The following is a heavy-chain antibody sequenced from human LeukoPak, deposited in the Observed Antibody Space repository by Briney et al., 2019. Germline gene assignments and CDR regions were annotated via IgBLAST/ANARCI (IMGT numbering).Heavy chain of an antibody. Sequence: ASVKVSCKASGCTFTSYGLSWVRQAPGQGLEWMGWINTYNGNTNYAQKLQGRVTMTTDTSTSTAYMEVRSLRSDDTAVYYCARIGVDCSGSTCSYHYWGQGTLVTVSS. V-gene: IGHV1-18*01. J-gene: IGHJ4*02. D-gene: IGHD2-2*01. CDR1: GCTFTSYG. CDR3: ARIGVDCSGSTCSYHY. CDR2: INTYNGNT.